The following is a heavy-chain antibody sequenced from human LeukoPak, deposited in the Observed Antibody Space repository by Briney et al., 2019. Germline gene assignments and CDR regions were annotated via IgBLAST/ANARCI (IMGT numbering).Heavy chain of an antibody. J-gene: IGHJ4*02. CDR1: GFTFDDYA. Sequence: GGSLRLSCAASGFTFDDYAMHWVRQAPGEGLEWVSGISWNSGSIGYADSVKGRFTISRDNAKNSLYLQMNSLRAEDTALYYCAKSTGSSIAARLASGFDYWGQGTLVTVSS. V-gene: IGHV3-9*01. CDR2: ISWNSGSI. D-gene: IGHD6-6*01. CDR3: AKSTGSSIAARLASGFDY.